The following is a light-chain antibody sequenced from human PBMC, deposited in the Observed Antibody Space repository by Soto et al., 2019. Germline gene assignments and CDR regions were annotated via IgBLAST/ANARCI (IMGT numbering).Light chain of an antibody. CDR1: SSDVGGYDY. Sequence: QSALTQPRSVSGSPGQSVTISCTGTSSDVGGYDYVSWFQQHPGRVPKLIIYDVTQRPSGVPDRFSGSKSGNTASLTISGLQPEDEAVYYCCSYAGTYSLIFGGGTKLTFL. V-gene: IGLV2-11*01. CDR2: DVT. J-gene: IGLJ2*01. CDR3: CSYAGTYSLI.